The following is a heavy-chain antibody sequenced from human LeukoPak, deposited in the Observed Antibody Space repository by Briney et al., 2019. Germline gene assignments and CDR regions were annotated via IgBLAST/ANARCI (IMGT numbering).Heavy chain of an antibody. D-gene: IGHD3-16*01. CDR2: IRGGGST. J-gene: IGHJ4*02. CDR3: ARDRPVTPLGY. CDR1: GFTFSSYA. V-gene: IGHV3-23*01. Sequence: PGGSLRLSCAASGFTFSSYAMSWVRQAPGKGLEWVSAIRGGGSTYYADSVKGRFTISRDNSKNTLSLQMNSLRAEDTAVYYCARDRPVTPLGYWGQGTLVTVSS.